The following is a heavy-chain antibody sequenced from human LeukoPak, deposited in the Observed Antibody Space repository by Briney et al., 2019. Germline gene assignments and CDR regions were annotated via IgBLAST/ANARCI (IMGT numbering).Heavy chain of an antibody. CDR2: ISSSSSYT. J-gene: IGHJ4*02. V-gene: IGHV3-11*03. CDR1: GFTFSDYY. CDR3: ARNSGGNFYFDY. D-gene: IGHD4-23*01. Sequence: GGSLGLSCAASGFTFSDYYMSWIRQAPGKGLEWVSYISSSSSYTNYADSVKGRFTISRDNAKNSLYLQMNSLRAEDTAVYYCARNSGGNFYFDYWGQGTLVTVSS.